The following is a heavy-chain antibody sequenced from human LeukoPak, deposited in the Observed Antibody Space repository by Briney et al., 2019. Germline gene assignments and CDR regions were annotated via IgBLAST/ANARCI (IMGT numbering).Heavy chain of an antibody. CDR1: GLNFKIYG. V-gene: IGHV3-33*01. CDR3: ATYYGGNPEYLQH. Sequence: PGRSLRLSCAASGLNFKIYGMEWVRQAPGKGLEWVSFIWYDGSYKYYADSVRGRFSISRDNSKNTLYLQMNSPRAEDTAVYYCATYYGGNPEYLQHWGQGALVIVSS. CDR2: IWYDGSYK. J-gene: IGHJ1*01. D-gene: IGHD2-21*01.